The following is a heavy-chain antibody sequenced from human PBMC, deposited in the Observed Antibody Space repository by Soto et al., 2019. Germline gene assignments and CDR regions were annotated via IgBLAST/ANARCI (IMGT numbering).Heavy chain of an antibody. Sequence: SETLSLTCAVYGGSFSGYYWSWIRQPPGKGLEWIGEINHSGSTNYNPSLKSRVTISVDTSKNQFPLKLSSVTAADTAMYYCAGDYDSSGYQGYWGQGTLVTVSS. V-gene: IGHV4-34*01. J-gene: IGHJ4*02. D-gene: IGHD3-22*01. CDR1: GGSFSGYY. CDR2: INHSGST. CDR3: AGDYDSSGYQGY.